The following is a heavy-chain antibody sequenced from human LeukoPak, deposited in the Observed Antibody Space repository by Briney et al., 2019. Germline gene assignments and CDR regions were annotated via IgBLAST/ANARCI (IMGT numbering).Heavy chain of an antibody. CDR1: GGSISSYY. J-gene: IGHJ4*02. Sequence: PSETLSLTCTVSGGSISSYYWSWIRQPAGKGLEWIGRIYTSGSTNYNPSLKSRVTMSVDTSKNQFSLKLSSVTAADTAVYYCARGPMVRGVRSDYFDYWGQGTLVTVSS. CDR2: IYTSGST. V-gene: IGHV4-4*07. CDR3: ARGPMVRGVRSDYFDY. D-gene: IGHD3-10*01.